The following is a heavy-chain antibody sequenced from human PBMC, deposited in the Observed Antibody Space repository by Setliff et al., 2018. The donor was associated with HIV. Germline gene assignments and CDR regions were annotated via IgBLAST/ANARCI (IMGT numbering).Heavy chain of an antibody. V-gene: IGHV3-23*01. J-gene: IGHJ3*01. CDR2: IQSGGII. CDR1: GLTLSNSA. CDR3: AKLDYYDYSGDWARKVASDF. D-gene: IGHD3-22*01. Sequence: GGSLRLSCAASGLTLSNSAMTWVRQKPGRGLEWVSLIQSGGIIYYADSVKGRFTISRDNSNNPLSLQMSSLRAEDTALYYSAKLDYYDYSGDWARKVASDFWGRGTMVTVSS.